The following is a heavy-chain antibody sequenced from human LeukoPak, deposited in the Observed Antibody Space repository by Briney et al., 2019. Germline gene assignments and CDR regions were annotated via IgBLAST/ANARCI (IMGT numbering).Heavy chain of an antibody. CDR1: GGPISSSNW. J-gene: IGHJ4*02. D-gene: IGHD3-10*01. Sequence: SETLFLTCAVSGGPISSSNWWSWVRQPPGKGLEWIGEMHHSGSTNYNPSLESRVTISVDKSKNQFSLRLSSVTAADTAVYYCARHSSVYGSGSYLHYWGQGTLVTVSS. CDR2: MHHSGST. CDR3: ARHSSVYGSGSYLHY. V-gene: IGHV4-4*02.